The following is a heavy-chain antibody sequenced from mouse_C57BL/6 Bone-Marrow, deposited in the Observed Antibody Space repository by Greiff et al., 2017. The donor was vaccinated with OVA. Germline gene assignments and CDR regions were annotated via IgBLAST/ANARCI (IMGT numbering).Heavy chain of an antibody. CDR1: GYTFTSYW. J-gene: IGHJ2*01. V-gene: IGHV1-64*01. Sequence: QVQLKQPGAELVKPGASVKLSCKASGYTFTSYWMHWVKQRPGQGLEWIGMIHPNSGSTNYNEKFKSKATLTVDKSSSTAYMQLSSLTSEDSAVYYCAREDLYYGNYWGQGTTLTVSS. CDR2: IHPNSGST. D-gene: IGHD2-1*01. CDR3: AREDLYYGNY.